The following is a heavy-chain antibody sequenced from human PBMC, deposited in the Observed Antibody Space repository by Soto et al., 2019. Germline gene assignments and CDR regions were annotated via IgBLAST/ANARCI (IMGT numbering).Heavy chain of an antibody. J-gene: IGHJ6*02. CDR3: ARSADGSGHYYGMDV. D-gene: IGHD3-10*01. V-gene: IGHV1-2*04. CDR1: SYTLPDHY. Sequence: ASGRVSYEATSYTLPDHYMNWVRQAPGQGLEWMGWINPNSGGTNYAQKFQGWVTMTRDTSISTAYMELSRLRSDDTAVYYCARSADGSGHYYGMDVWGQGTTVTVSS. CDR2: INPNSGGT.